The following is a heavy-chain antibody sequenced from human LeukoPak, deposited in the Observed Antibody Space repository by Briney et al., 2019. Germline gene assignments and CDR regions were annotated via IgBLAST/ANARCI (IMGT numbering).Heavy chain of an antibody. V-gene: IGHV3-21*01. Sequence: PGGSLRLSCAASGFTFSSYNMNWVRQAPGKGLESVSSISSSSSYIYYADSVKGRFTISRDNAKNSLYLQMNSLRAEDTAVYYCARAMYGDPYYFDYWGQGTLVTVSS. CDR1: GFTFSSYN. J-gene: IGHJ4*02. CDR3: ARAMYGDPYYFDY. CDR2: ISSSSSYI. D-gene: IGHD4-17*01.